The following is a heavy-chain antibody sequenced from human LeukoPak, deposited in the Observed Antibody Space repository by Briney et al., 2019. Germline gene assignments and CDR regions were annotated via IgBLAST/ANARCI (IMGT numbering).Heavy chain of an antibody. D-gene: IGHD6-13*01. CDR1: GYTFTTYY. CDR3: ALYSSTWY. V-gene: IGHV1-46*01. CDR2: INPTGGST. J-gene: IGHJ4*02. Sequence: WASVTVSCKASGYTFTTYYIHWVRQAPGQGLEWMGIINPTGGSTTYAQKFQGRVTMTRDTSTSTVFMEVNSLRSEDTAVYYCALYSSTWYWGQGTLVTVSS.